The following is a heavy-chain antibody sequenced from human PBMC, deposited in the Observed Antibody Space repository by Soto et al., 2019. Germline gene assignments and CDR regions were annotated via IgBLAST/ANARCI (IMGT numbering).Heavy chain of an antibody. CDR2: IYYSGST. Sequence: SETLSLTCTVSGGSISSYYWSWIRQPPGKGLEWIGYIYYSGSTNYNPSLKSRVTISVDTSKNQFSLKLSSVTAADTAVYYCARDRPTTGLWSQDYYYYMDVWGKGTTVTVSS. D-gene: IGHD5-18*01. V-gene: IGHV4-59*01. CDR3: ARDRPTTGLWSQDYYYYMDV. J-gene: IGHJ6*03. CDR1: GGSISSYY.